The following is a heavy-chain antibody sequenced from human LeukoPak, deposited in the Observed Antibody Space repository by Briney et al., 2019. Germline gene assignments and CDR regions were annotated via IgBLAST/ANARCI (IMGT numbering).Heavy chain of an antibody. V-gene: IGHV3-21*04. J-gene: IGHJ4*02. D-gene: IGHD5-12*01. Sequence: PGGSLRLSCAASGFTFSSYSMNWVRQAPGKGLEWVSSISSSSSYIYYADSVKGRFTISRDNSKNTLYLQMNSLRAEDTAVYYCARGGYDFGAFFDYWGQGTLVTVSS. CDR3: ARGGYDFGAFFDY. CDR1: GFTFSSYS. CDR2: ISSSSSYI.